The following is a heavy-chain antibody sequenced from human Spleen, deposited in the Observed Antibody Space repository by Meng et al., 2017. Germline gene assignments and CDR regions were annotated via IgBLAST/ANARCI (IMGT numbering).Heavy chain of an antibody. CDR3: AVPAGRIDY. Sequence: QVKLVQSGDEVKKPGASVRISCKASGYTLTTYTIQWARQAPGQSLEWKGWVIAGSGQTRYSQKLQGRVAITRDTSASTVYMDLSSLISEDTAVYYCAVPAGRIDYWGQGTLVTVSS. J-gene: IGHJ4*02. CDR2: VIAGSGQT. CDR1: GYTLTTYT. D-gene: IGHD2-2*01. V-gene: IGHV1-3*01.